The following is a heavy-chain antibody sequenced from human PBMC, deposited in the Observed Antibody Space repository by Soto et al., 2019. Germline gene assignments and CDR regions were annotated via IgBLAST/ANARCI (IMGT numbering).Heavy chain of an antibody. CDR2: IHYSGTT. D-gene: IGHD3-22*01. CDR1: GGSISTYY. Sequence: QVQLQESGPGLVKPSETLSLTCSVSGGSISTYYWSWIRQPPGKGLEWMGHIHYSGTTNYNPSLQSRVTISVDTSKNQFSLKLSSVTAADTAVYYCARGYYDSSGYYHAYWYFDLWGRGTLVTVSS. CDR3: ARGYYDSSGYYHAYWYFDL. V-gene: IGHV4-59*01. J-gene: IGHJ2*01.